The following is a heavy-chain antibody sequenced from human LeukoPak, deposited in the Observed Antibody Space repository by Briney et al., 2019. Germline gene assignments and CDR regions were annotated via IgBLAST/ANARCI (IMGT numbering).Heavy chain of an antibody. CDR1: GGSMSSYY. J-gene: IGHJ5*02. CDR3: ARGGIQLWSNNWVDP. Sequence: SETLSLTCTVSGGSMSSYYWSWIRQPPGKGLEWIGYVYYSGTTNYNPALRSRVTISVDTSKNQFSLKLSSVTAADTAVYYCARGGIQLWSNNWVDPWGQGILVTVSS. CDR2: VYYSGTT. D-gene: IGHD5-18*01. V-gene: IGHV4-59*01.